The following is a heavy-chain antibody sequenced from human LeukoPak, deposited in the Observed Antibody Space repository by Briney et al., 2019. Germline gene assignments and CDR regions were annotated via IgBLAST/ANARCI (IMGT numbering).Heavy chain of an antibody. J-gene: IGHJ4*02. Sequence: PGGTLRLSCAASGFTFSSYGMSWVRQAPGKGLEWVSVIYSGGSTYYADSVKGRFTISRDNSKNTLYLQMNSLRAEDTAVYYCARTPFLTGIDYWGQGTLVTVSS. CDR2: IYSGGST. CDR3: ARTPFLTGIDY. CDR1: GFTFSSYG. V-gene: IGHV3-53*01. D-gene: IGHD3-9*01.